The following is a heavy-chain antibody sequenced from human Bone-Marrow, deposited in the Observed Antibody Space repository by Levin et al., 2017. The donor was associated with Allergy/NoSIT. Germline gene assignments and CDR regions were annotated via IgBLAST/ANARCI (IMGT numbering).Heavy chain of an antibody. J-gene: IGHJ6*02. V-gene: IGHV4-59*08. CDR2: IFHNGNT. CDR3: ARHWGEYQVAPLYYSGMDV. Sequence: RSQTLSLTCTVSGGSIRSNYWSWIRQSPGKGLEWIGYIFHNGNTKYNPSLKSRITISIDRSKNEVSLKLNSVTAADTAVYYCARHWGEYQVAPLYYSGMDVWGQGTTVTVSS. D-gene: IGHD2-2*01. CDR1: GGSIRSNY.